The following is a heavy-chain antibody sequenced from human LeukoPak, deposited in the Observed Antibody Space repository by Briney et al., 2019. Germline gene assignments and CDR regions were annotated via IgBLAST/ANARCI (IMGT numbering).Heavy chain of an antibody. CDR2: IIPILGIA. J-gene: IGHJ4*02. Sequence: GASVKVSCKASGGTFSSYAISWVRQAPGQGLEWMGRIIPILGIANYAEKFQGRVTITADKSTSTAYMELSSLRSEDTAVYYCAREWELLGPFLWYFDYWGQGTLVTVSS. CDR3: AREWELLGPFLWYFDY. CDR1: GGTFSSYA. D-gene: IGHD1-26*01. V-gene: IGHV1-69*04.